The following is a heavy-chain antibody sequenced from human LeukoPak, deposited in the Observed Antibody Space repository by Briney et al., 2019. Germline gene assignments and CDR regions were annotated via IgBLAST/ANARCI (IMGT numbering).Heavy chain of an antibody. J-gene: IGHJ4*02. CDR1: GFTFSSYG. CDR3: AKDRPATSLGYCSSTSCYKGGYYFDY. V-gene: IGHV3-30*02. CDR2: IRYDGSNK. D-gene: IGHD2-2*02. Sequence: PGGSLRLSCAASGFTFSSYGMHWVRQAPGKGLEWVAFIRYDGSNKYYADSVKGRFTISRDNSKNTLYLQMNSLRAEDTAVYYCAKDRPATSLGYCSSTSCYKGGYYFDYWGQGTLVTVSS.